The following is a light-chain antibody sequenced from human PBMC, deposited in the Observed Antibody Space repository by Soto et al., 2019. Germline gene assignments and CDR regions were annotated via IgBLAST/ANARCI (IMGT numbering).Light chain of an antibody. J-gene: IGKJ1*01. CDR2: GAS. Sequence: EIVLTQSPGTLSLSPGERATLSCRASQSVSSSYLAWYQQKPGQAPRLLIYGASSRATGIPDRFSGSGSGTDFTLTIRRLEPEDFAVYSCQQYGSSPPWTFGQGTKMEIK. CDR3: QQYGSSPPWT. V-gene: IGKV3-20*01. CDR1: QSVSSSY.